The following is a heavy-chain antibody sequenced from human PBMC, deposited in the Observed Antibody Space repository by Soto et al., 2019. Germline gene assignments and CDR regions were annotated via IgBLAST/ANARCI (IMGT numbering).Heavy chain of an antibody. CDR1: GFTFSIYA. V-gene: IGHV3-23*01. CDR3: ARRTVGWYFEL. CDR2: ISGSGGST. J-gene: IGHJ2*01. Sequence: EVQLLESGGGLVQPGGSLRLSCAASGFTFSIYAMNWVRQAPGKGLEWVSVISGSGGSTYYADSVKGRFTISRDNSKNTLYLQMTSLRAEATAVYYCARRTVGWYFELWGRGTLVTVSS. D-gene: IGHD4-17*01.